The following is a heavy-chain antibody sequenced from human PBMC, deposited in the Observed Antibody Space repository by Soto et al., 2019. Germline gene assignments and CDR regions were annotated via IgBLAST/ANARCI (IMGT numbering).Heavy chain of an antibody. J-gene: IGHJ6*02. CDR1: GFTFSTYD. CDR2: IGSSHDP. CDR3: ARAYLGRPPRRADYYYALDV. Sequence: PGGSLRLSCAASGFTFSTYDMHWVRQVPGKGLEWVSAIGSSHDPYYLGSVKGRFSISRENAKNSLYLQMNSLTTGDTAVYYCARAYLGRPPRRADYYYALDVWGQGTTVTVSS. V-gene: IGHV3-13*05. D-gene: IGHD1-26*01.